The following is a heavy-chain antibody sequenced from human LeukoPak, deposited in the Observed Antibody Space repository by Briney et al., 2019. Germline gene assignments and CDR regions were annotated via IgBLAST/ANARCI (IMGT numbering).Heavy chain of an antibody. J-gene: IGHJ4*02. CDR1: GFTLRRHW. V-gene: IGHV3-7*01. CDR3: ARDLSGVTGYTYGRGIDY. CDR2: IKKDGSEK. Sequence: PGGSLRLSCAASGFTLRRHWMSWVRQAPGKGREWVANIKKDGSEKYYVDSVKGRFTISRDNAKTSLYLQMNSLRAEDTAVYYRARDLSGVTGYTYGRGIDYWGQGTLVTVSS. D-gene: IGHD5-18*01.